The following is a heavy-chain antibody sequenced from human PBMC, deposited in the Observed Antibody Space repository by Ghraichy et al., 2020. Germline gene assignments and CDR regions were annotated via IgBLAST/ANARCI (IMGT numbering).Heavy chain of an antibody. CDR3: ATRSGIPLIGILNY. CDR1: GFTFTNSA. J-gene: IGHJ4*02. V-gene: IGHV3-23*01. D-gene: IGHD6-19*01. Sequence: GGSLRLSCAASGFTFTNSAMSWVRQAPGKGLEWVSVITGSGRDAFYSDSVKGRFTISRDNSNNTLYLQMNSLRAEDTAVYYCATRSGIPLIGILNYWGQGTLVTVSP. CDR2: ITGSGRDA.